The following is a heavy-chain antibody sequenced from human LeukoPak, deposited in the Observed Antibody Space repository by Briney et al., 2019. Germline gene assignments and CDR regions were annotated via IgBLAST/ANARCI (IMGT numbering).Heavy chain of an antibody. Sequence: SETLSLTCAVYGGSFSGYYWSWIRQPPGKGLEWIGEINHSGSTNYNPSLKSRVTISVDTSKNQFSLRLSSVTAADTAVYYCARRVGAFDIWGQGTMVTVSS. J-gene: IGHJ3*02. CDR1: GGSFSGYY. V-gene: IGHV4-34*01. CDR3: ARRVGAFDI. D-gene: IGHD2-2*01. CDR2: INHSGST.